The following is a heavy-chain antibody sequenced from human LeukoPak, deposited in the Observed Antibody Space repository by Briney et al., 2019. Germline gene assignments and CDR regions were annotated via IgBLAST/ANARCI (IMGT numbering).Heavy chain of an antibody. J-gene: IGHJ3*02. CDR1: GGTFSTYA. Sequence: GSSVKVSCKASGGTFSTYAINWVRQAPGQGLEWMGWINPNSGGTDYAQKFQDRVTMTRDTSINTAYMELSRLRSDDTAVYYCARVHYTTGYAFDIWGQGTMVTVSS. D-gene: IGHD3-3*01. V-gene: IGHV1-2*02. CDR2: INPNSGGT. CDR3: ARVHYTTGYAFDI.